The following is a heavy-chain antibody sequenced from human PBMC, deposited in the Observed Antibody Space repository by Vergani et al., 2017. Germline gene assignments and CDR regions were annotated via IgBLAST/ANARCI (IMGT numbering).Heavy chain of an antibody. J-gene: IGHJ4*02. V-gene: IGHV1-8*02. CDR3: ASRIIVGATRDTPQRNDY. Sequence: QVQLVQSGAEVKKPGASVKVSCKASGYTFTSYDINWVRQATGQGLEWMGWMNPNSGNTGYAQKFQGRATMTRNTSISTAYMELSSLRSEDTAVYYCASRIIVGATRDTPQRNDYWGQGTLVTVSS. CDR1: GYTFTSYD. D-gene: IGHD1-26*01. CDR2: MNPNSGNT.